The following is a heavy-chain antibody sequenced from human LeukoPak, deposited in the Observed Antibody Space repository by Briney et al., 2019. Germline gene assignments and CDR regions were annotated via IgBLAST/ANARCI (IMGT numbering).Heavy chain of an antibody. CDR3: ARGRLFYGSGSNGPQPRAPEAFDI. V-gene: IGHV4-34*01. D-gene: IGHD3-10*01. CDR1: GFIFSNSW. Sequence: PGGSLRLSCAASGFIFSNSWMSWVRQPPGKGLEWIGEINHSGSTNYNPSLKSRVTISVDTSKNQFSLKLSSVIAADTAVYYCARGRLFYGSGSNGPQPRAPEAFDIWGQGTMVTVSS. J-gene: IGHJ3*02. CDR2: INHSGST.